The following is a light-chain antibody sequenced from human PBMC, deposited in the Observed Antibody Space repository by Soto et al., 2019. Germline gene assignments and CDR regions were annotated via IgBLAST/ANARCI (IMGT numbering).Light chain of an antibody. V-gene: IGLV2-14*01. CDR2: EVT. CDR3: QSCTTSSTRL. J-gene: IGLJ3*02. Sequence: QSALTQPASVSGSPGQSITISCTGTSSDVGAYNHVSWYQHHPGKAPKLMIYEVTNRLSGVSDRFSGSKSGNTASLTISGLHADDEADYYCQSCTTSSTRLFGGGTKLTVL. CDR1: SSDVGAYNH.